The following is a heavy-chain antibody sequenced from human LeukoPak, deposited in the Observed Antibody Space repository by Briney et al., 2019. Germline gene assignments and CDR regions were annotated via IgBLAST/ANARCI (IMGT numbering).Heavy chain of an antibody. CDR2: ISYDGGKE. J-gene: IGHJ6*03. CDR3: AKGSKAVLFTRDHYMDV. Sequence: PGGSLRLSCVASGFTFSSHDMHWVRQALGKGLEWVAIISYDGGKEDYAESVKGRFTISRDNSKNTLYLHMNSLRAEDTAVYFCAKGSKAVLFTRDHYMDVWGKGTTVTIAS. D-gene: IGHD6-19*01. V-gene: IGHV3-30*18. CDR1: GFTFSSHD.